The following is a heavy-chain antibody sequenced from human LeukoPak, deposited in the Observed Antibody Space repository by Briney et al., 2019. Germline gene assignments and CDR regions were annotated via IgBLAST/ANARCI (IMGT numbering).Heavy chain of an antibody. Sequence: PGGPLRLSRAASEFTFGSYWMSWVRQAPGKGREWVANIKQDGSEKYYVDSVKGRFTVSRDNAKKSLYLQMNSLRAEDTAVYYCARIYYDTSGDDWGQGTLVTVSS. CDR1: EFTFGSYW. CDR3: ARIYYDTSGDD. V-gene: IGHV3-7*01. D-gene: IGHD3-22*01. CDR2: IKQDGSEK. J-gene: IGHJ4*02.